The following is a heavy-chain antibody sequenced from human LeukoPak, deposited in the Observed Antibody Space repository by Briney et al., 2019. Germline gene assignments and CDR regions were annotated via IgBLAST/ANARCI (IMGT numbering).Heavy chain of an antibody. CDR1: GFTVSRNY. J-gene: IGHJ4*02. CDR3: AKRGGEY. V-gene: IGHV3-23*01. CDR2: ISNSGSST. Sequence: GGSLRLSCAASGFTVSRNYTTWVRQAPGKGLEWVSTISNSGSSTYYAESVKGRFTISRDNSKNTVYLQMNSLRAEDTAVYYCAKRGGEYWGQGTLVTVSS. D-gene: IGHD3-10*01.